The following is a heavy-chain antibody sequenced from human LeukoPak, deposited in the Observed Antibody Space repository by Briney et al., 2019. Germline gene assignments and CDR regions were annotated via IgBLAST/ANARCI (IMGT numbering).Heavy chain of an antibody. J-gene: IGHJ6*02. D-gene: IGHD3-10*01. V-gene: IGHV3-53*01. CDR3: ARSWGGNYYYGMDV. CDR2: IYSGGST. CDR1: GFTVSSNY. Sequence: PGGSLRLSCAASGFTVSSNYMSWVRQAPGKGLEWVSVIYSGGSTYYADSVKGRFTISRDNSKNTLYLQMNSLRAEDTAVYYCARSWGGNYYYGMDVWGQGTTVTVSS.